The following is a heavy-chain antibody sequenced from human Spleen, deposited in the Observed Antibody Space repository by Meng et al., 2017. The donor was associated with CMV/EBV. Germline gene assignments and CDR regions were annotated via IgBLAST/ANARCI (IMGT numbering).Heavy chain of an antibody. V-gene: IGHV1-18*01. Sequence: YTFTSYGISWVRQAPGQGLEWMGWIRAYNGNTNSAQKLQGRVTMTTDTSTSTAYMELRSLRSDDTAVYYCARVPSTSTTGTTPIDYWGQGTLVTVSS. J-gene: IGHJ4*02. CDR2: IRAYNGNT. CDR1: YTFTSYG. CDR3: ARVPSTSTTGTTPIDY. D-gene: IGHD1-1*01.